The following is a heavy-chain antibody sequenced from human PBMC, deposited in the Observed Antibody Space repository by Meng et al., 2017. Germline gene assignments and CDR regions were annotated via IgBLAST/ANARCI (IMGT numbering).Heavy chain of an antibody. CDR1: GYTFTSYG. J-gene: IGHJ4*02. Sequence: QVQLVQSGAEVKTPGASLKVSCKAFGYTFTSYGISWVRQDPGQWLEWMGWISAYNGNTNYAQKIQGRVTMTTDTSTSTAYMELRSLRSDDTAVYYCARESRDYYFDYWGQGTLVTVSS. CDR2: ISAYNGNT. V-gene: IGHV1-18*01. CDR3: ARESRDYYFDY. D-gene: IGHD3/OR15-3a*01.